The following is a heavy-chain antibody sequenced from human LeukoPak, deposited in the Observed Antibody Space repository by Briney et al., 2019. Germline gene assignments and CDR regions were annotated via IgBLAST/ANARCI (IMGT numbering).Heavy chain of an antibody. J-gene: IGHJ4*02. Sequence: GGSLRLSCAASGFTFSSYAMHWVRQAPGKGLEWVAVISYDGSNKYYADSVKGRFTISRDNSKNTLYLQMNSLRAEDTAVYYCAKAAAAGTTVFDYWGQGTLVTVSS. CDR3: AKAAAAGTTVFDY. D-gene: IGHD6-13*01. CDR2: ISYDGSNK. V-gene: IGHV3-30-3*01. CDR1: GFTFSSYA.